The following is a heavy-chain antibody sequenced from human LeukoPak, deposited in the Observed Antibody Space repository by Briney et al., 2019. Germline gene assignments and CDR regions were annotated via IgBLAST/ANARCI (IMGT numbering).Heavy chain of an antibody. D-gene: IGHD1-7*01. CDR2: ISKDGSDK. CDR3: ARDYWWNYDY. V-gene: IGHV3-30-3*01. Sequence: GRSLRLSCAASGFTFSDYAMHWVRQAPGKGLEWVAVISKDGSDKYYPGSVRGRFTISRDNSENTIYLQMDSLRAEDTAIYYCARDYWWNYDYWGQGILVTVSS. J-gene: IGHJ4*02. CDR1: GFTFSDYA.